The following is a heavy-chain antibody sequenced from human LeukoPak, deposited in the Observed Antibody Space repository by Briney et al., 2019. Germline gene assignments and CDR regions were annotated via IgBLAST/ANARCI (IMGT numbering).Heavy chain of an antibody. CDR2: IISIFGTA. D-gene: IGHD2-2*01. V-gene: IGHV1-69*13. CDR1: GGTFSSYA. CDR3: ARDGVPAATYNWFDP. Sequence: ASVKVSCKASGGTFSSYAISWVRQAPGQGLEWMGGIISIFGTANYAQKFQGRVTITADESTSTAYMELSSLRSEDTAVYYCARDGVPAATYNWFDPWGQGTLVTVSS. J-gene: IGHJ5*02.